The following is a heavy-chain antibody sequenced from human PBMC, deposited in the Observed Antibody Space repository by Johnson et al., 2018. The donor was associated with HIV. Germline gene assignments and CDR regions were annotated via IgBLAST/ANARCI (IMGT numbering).Heavy chain of an antibody. CDR2: ISYDGSNK. V-gene: IGHV3-30*03. J-gene: IGHJ3*02. D-gene: IGHD1-26*01. CDR1: GFTFSSYG. CDR3: AREYKLSSGTYSSAFDI. Sequence: QVQLLESGGGVVQPGRSLRLSCAASGFTFSSYGMSWVRQAPGKGLEWVAVISYDGSNKYYADSVKGRFTISTDNAKNSLYLQMNSLRAEDTAVYYCAREYKLSSGTYSSAFDIWGQGTMVIVSS.